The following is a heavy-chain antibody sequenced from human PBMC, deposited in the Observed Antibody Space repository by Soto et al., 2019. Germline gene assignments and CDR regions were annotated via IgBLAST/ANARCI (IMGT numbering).Heavy chain of an antibody. D-gene: IGHD2-2*01. CDR2: IKQDGSEK. Sequence: GESLKISCAASGFTFSSYWMSWVRQAPGKGLEWVANIKQDGSEKYYVDSVKGRFTISRDNAKNSLYLQMNSLRAEDTAVYYCARIYQPIVYFDYWGQGTLVTVSS. V-gene: IGHV3-7*01. J-gene: IGHJ4*02. CDR3: ARIYQPIVYFDY. CDR1: GFTFSSYW.